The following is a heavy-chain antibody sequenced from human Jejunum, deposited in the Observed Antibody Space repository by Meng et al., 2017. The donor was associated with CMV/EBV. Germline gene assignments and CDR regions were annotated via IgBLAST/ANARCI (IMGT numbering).Heavy chain of an antibody. J-gene: IGHJ3*02. CDR3: ARKGYCSGTDCYRAFDI. Sequence: TVGGACMPWVRQAPGKGLEWVSAIHSGGNTYYPDSVKGRFTISRDNSKNTLYLQMNSLRAEDTAVYFCARKGYCSGTDCYRAFDIWGHGTMVTVSS. CDR1: TVGGAC. V-gene: IGHV3-66*02. D-gene: IGHD2-2*02. CDR2: IHSGGNT.